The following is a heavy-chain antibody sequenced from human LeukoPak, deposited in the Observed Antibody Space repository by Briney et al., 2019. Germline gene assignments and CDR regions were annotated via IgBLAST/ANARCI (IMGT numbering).Heavy chain of an antibody. CDR1: GFSLTTSGVG. V-gene: IGHV2-5*02. Sequence: ESGPALVKPTQTLTLTRAFSGFSLTTSGVGVAWIRQPPGKALEWLGLLYWDGDSRYSLSLKDRLTITKDTSKNQVVLRMINLDPVDTATYFCAHSLGRRKDYYYMDVWGKGTTVTVSS. CDR2: LYWDGDS. CDR3: AHSLGRRKDYYYMDV. D-gene: IGHD7-27*01. J-gene: IGHJ6*03.